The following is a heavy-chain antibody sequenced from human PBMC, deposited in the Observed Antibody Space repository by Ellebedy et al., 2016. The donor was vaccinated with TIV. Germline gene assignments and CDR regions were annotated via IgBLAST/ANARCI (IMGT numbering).Heavy chain of an antibody. CDR1: GFTFSNYN. Sequence: GGSLRLXCAASGFTFSNYNMNWVRQAPGKGLEWLSFISSNSPTIYYADSVKGRFTISRDNAKNSLYLQMDSLRDEDTAIYYCARILTMTDLWYWNFDLWGRGTLVTVSS. J-gene: IGHJ2*01. V-gene: IGHV3-48*02. CDR3: ARILTMTDLWYWNFDL. CDR2: ISSNSPTI. D-gene: IGHD3-22*01.